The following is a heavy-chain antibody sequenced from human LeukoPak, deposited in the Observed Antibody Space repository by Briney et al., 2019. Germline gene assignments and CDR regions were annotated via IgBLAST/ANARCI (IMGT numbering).Heavy chain of an antibody. V-gene: IGHV3-23*01. CDR2: ISGSGYTT. J-gene: IGHJ5*02. CDR1: GFTFRDCG. CDR3: AKGDSAAWPGSWVDH. Sequence: PGGSLRLSCAASGFTFRDCGMSWVRQAPGKGLEWVSSISGSGYTTYYADSVKGRFTISRDNSKATLLLHMSSLRVEDTAVYYCAKGDSAAWPGSWVDHWGQGTLVTVSS. D-gene: IGHD6-13*01.